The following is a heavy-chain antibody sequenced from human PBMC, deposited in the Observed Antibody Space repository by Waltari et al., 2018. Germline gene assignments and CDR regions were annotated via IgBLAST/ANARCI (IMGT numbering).Heavy chain of an antibody. Sequence: EVQLVESGGGLVQPGGSLRLSCAASGFTFSSYWMHWVRQAPGKGLVRVSDINPDGSTTNYADSVKGRFTISRDNAKNTLYLQMDSLRAEETAVYYCVIGAQHVSNWYASEYFQHWGQGTLVTVSS. CDR1: GFTFSSYW. CDR3: VIGAQHVSNWYASEYFQH. CDR2: INPDGSTT. D-gene: IGHD6-13*01. V-gene: IGHV3-74*01. J-gene: IGHJ1*01.